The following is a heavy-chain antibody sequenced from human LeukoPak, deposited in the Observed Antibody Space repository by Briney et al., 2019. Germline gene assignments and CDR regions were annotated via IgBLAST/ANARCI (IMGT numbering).Heavy chain of an antibody. CDR2: IEEDGSET. J-gene: IGHJ4*02. CDR3: ARNRGTSD. D-gene: IGHD1-1*01. V-gene: IGHV3-7*01. CDR1: GFTFSSYA. Sequence: PGGSLRLSCAASGFTFSSYAMTWVRQAPGKGLEWVANIEEDGSETNYVDSVKGRFTISRDNAKNSLYLQMNRLRAEDTAVYYCARNRGTSDWGQGTRVTVSS.